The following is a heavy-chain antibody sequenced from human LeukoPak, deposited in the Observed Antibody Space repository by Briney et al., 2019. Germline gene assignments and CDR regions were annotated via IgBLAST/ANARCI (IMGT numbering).Heavy chain of an antibody. D-gene: IGHD3-3*01. CDR3: ATELGDFWSGYYYYMDV. J-gene: IGHJ6*03. CDR2: ISGSGGST. Sequence: GGSLRLSCAASGFTFSSYAMSWVRQAPGKGLEWVSAISGSGGSTYYADSVKGRFTISRDNSKNTLYLQMNSLRAEDTAVYYCATELGDFWSGYYYYMDVWGKGTTVTVSS. CDR1: GFTFSSYA. V-gene: IGHV3-23*01.